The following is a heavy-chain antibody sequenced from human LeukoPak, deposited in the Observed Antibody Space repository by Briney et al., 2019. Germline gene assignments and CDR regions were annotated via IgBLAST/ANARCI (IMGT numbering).Heavy chain of an antibody. V-gene: IGHV4-34*01. CDR3: LRAPFVLSWSGYSYYFDY. Sequence: SDPLSLPCGVCGGSLRGCYWSWIRQPPPKGLDWIGWINHSQSNNYNPPLKRRVTKPIDTSKNQSALHLTSVTAADTAVYYCLRAPFVLSWSGYSYYFDYWGQGTLVSVSS. D-gene: IGHD3-3*01. J-gene: IGHJ4*02. CDR2: INHSQSN. CDR1: GGSLRGCY.